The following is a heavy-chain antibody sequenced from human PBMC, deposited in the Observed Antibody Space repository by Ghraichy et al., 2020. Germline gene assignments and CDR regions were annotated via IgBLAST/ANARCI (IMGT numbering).Heavy chain of an antibody. V-gene: IGHV1-18*01. CDR1: GYTFTSYG. Sequence: ASVKVSCKASGYTFTSYGIIWVRQAPGQGLEWMGWISAYNGNTNYAQKLQDRVTMTTDTSTSSAYMELRSLRSDDTAVYYCARTPTHNSGSNWFDPWGQGTLVTVSS. J-gene: IGHJ5*02. D-gene: IGHD6-19*01. CDR2: ISAYNGNT. CDR3: ARTPTHNSGSNWFDP.